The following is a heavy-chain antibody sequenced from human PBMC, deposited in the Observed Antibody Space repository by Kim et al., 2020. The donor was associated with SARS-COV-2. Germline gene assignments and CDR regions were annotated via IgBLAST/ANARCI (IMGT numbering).Heavy chain of an antibody. CDR3: ARSRIRATGTWDY. D-gene: IGHD6-13*01. Sequence: YRPSLQGHVTISADKSISTAYLQWRSLKASDTAMYYCARSRIRATGTWDYWGQGTLVTVSS. J-gene: IGHJ4*02. V-gene: IGHV5-10-1*01.